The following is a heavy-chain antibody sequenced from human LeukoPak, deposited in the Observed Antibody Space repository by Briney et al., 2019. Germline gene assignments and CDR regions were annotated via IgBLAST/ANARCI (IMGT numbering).Heavy chain of an antibody. D-gene: IGHD2-2*01. CDR3: ARGLVVVVPAAIPGFDY. Sequence: GGSLRLSCAASGFTFSSYSMNWVRQAPGKGLEWVSSISSSSSYIYYADSVKGRFTISRDNAKNSLYLQMNSLRAEDTAVYYCARGLVVVVPAAIPGFDYWGQGTLVTVSS. CDR1: GFTFSSYS. J-gene: IGHJ4*02. V-gene: IGHV3-21*04. CDR2: ISSSSSYI.